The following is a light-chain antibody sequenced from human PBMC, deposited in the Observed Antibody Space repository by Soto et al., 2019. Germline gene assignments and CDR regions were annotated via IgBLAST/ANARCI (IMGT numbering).Light chain of an antibody. CDR2: EGN. CDR1: SSDVGTYKY. CDR3: CSYAGGSTML. J-gene: IGLJ3*02. V-gene: IGLV2-23*01. Sequence: QSVLTQPASLSGSPGQSITISCTGTSSDVGTYKYVSWYQHHPGKAPKVIITEGNKRPSGVSNRFSGSKSGNTASLTISGLQAEDEAHYYCCSYAGGSTMLFGGGTKLTVL.